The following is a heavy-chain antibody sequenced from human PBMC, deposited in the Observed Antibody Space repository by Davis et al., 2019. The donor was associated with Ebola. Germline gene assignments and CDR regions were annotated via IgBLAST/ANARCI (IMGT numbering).Heavy chain of an antibody. V-gene: IGHV5-10-1*01. CDR3: ARHVLDYYYGMDV. CDR2: IDPSDSYT. Sequence: KVSCKGSGYSFTSYWISWVRQMPGKGLEWMGTIDPSDSYTNYSPSFQGHVTISADKSISTAYLQWSSLKASDTAMYYCARHVLDYYYGMDVWGQGTTVTVSS. CDR1: GYSFTSYW. J-gene: IGHJ6*02.